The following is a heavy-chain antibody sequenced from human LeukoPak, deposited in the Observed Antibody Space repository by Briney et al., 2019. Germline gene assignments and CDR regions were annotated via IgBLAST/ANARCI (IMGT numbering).Heavy chain of an antibody. Sequence: PSETPSLTCTVSGYSISSGYYWGWIRQPPGKGLECIGTIYHSGSTYYNPSLKRRVTISVDTSKNQFSLKLSSVTAADTAVYYCTRPYYYDSSGSPDYWGQGTLVTVSS. D-gene: IGHD3-22*01. CDR1: GYSISSGYY. CDR2: IYHSGST. V-gene: IGHV4-38-2*02. J-gene: IGHJ4*02. CDR3: TRPYYYDSSGSPDY.